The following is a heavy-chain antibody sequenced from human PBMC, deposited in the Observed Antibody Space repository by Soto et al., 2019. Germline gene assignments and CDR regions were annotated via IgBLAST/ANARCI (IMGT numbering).Heavy chain of an antibody. J-gene: IGHJ6*03. CDR2: ISGSGGST. CDR3: AKEGGGGSYRNYYYYYMDV. Sequence: EVQLLESGGGLVQPGGSLRLSCAASGFTFSSYAMSWVRQAPGKGLEWVSAISGSGGSTYYADSVKGRFTISRDNSKNTLYLQMNSLRAEDTAVYYCAKEGGGGSYRNYYYYYMDVWGKGTTVTVSS. V-gene: IGHV3-23*01. CDR1: GFTFSSYA. D-gene: IGHD3-10*01.